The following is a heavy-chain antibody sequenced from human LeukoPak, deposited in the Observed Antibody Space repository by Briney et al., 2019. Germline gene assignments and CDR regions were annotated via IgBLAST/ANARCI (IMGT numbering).Heavy chain of an antibody. V-gene: IGHV3-74*01. Sequence: GGSLRLSCTASGFTFSSYWMHWVRQAPGKGLVWVSRINSDGSSTNYADSVKGRFTISRDNAKNSLYLQMNSLRVEDTAVYYCASRIVGTPDYFDYWGQGTLVTVSS. CDR2: INSDGSST. CDR3: ASRIVGTPDYFDY. CDR1: GFTFSSYW. D-gene: IGHD1-26*01. J-gene: IGHJ4*02.